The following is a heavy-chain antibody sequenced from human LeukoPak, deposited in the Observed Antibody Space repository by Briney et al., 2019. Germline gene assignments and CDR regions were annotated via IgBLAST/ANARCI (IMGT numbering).Heavy chain of an antibody. V-gene: IGHV3-23*01. CDR1: GFTFDNYA. CDR3: ATDLDDILSGYWGMDV. CDR2: ISGTGSRI. J-gene: IGHJ6*02. D-gene: IGHD3-9*01. Sequence: GGSLRLSCAASGFTFDNYAMNWVRQAPGKGLEWVSTISGTGSRIYYADSVKGRFIISRDNSKNTFYLQMNSLRAEDTALYHCATDLDDILSGYWGMDVWGQGTTVTVSS.